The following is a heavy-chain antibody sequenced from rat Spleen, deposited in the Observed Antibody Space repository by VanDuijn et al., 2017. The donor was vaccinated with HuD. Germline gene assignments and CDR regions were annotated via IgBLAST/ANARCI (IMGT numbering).Heavy chain of an antibody. D-gene: IGHD1-9*01. CDR2: ISYDGSST. CDR3: VRRHYGYTDYFDY. J-gene: IGHJ2*01. Sequence: EVQLVESGGGLVQPGRSMQLSCAASGFTFTNYDMAWVRQAPTKGLEWVASISYDGSSTYYRDSVKGRFTISRDNAKSTLYLQMDSLRSEDTAPYYCVRRHYGYTDYFDYWGQGVMVTVSS. CDR1: GFTFTNYD. V-gene: IGHV5-25*01.